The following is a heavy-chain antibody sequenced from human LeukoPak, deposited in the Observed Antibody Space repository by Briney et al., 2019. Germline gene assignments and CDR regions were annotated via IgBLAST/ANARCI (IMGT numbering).Heavy chain of an antibody. CDR1: GFNFSNYA. CDR2: IGGRDGGT. D-gene: IGHD3-9*01. J-gene: IGHJ4*01. CDR3: AKWGDYDIVTGYYDSDY. Sequence: PGGSLRISCAASGFNFSNYAMGWVRQAPGKGLEWVAAIGGRDGGTYYPASVKGRFTVSRDDPKNTLYLQMNTLRVEDTAVYYCAKWGDYDIVTGYYDSDYWGHGTLVTVSS. V-gene: IGHV3-23*01.